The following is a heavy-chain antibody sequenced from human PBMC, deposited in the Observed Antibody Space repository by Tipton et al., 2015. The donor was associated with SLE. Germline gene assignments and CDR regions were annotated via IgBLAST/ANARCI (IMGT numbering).Heavy chain of an antibody. D-gene: IGHD3-22*01. V-gene: IGHV1-46*01. CDR2: INPSGGST. Sequence: QLVQSGAEVKKPGASVKVSCKASGYTFTSYYMHWVRQAPGQGLEWMGIINPSGGSTSYAQKFQGRVTMTRDTSTSTVYMELSSLRSEDTAVYYCARLRGSPQGYDSSGIYYYYGMDVWGQGTTVTVSS. J-gene: IGHJ6*02. CDR1: GYTFTSYY. CDR3: ARLRGSPQGYDSSGIYYYYGMDV.